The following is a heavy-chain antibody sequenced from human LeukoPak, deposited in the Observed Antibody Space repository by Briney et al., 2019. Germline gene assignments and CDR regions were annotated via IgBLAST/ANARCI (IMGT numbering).Heavy chain of an antibody. CDR3: ARETTVTFPDAFDI. Sequence: GGSLRLSCAASGFSFSSYSMNWVRQAPGKGLEWVSCISSSSSYIYYADSVRGRFTISRDNSKNMLYLQINSLRADDTAVYYCARETTVTFPDAFDIWGQGTMVTVSS. CDR2: ISSSSSYI. D-gene: IGHD4-17*01. J-gene: IGHJ3*02. V-gene: IGHV3-21*04. CDR1: GFSFSSYS.